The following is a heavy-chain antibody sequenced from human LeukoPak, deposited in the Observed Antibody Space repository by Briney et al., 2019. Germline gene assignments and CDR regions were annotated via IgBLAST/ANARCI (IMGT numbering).Heavy chain of an antibody. D-gene: IGHD3-22*01. CDR2: IWYDGSNK. V-gene: IGHV3-33*01. CDR1: GFTFSSYG. CDR3: ARVGASVIVVEPTDYYYYGMDV. Sequence: GGSLRLSCVASGFTFSSYGMHWVRQAPGKGLEWVAVIWYDGSNKYYADSVKGRFTISRDNSKNTLYLQMNSLRAEDTAVYYCARVGASVIVVEPTDYYYYGMDVWGQGTTVTVSS. J-gene: IGHJ6*02.